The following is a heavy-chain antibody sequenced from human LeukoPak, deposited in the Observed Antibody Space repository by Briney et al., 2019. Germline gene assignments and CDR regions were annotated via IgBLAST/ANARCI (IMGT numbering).Heavy chain of an antibody. CDR2: INHSGST. CDR3: AREGLGSSSFDPFDY. J-gene: IGHJ4*02. CDR1: GGSISSSSYY. D-gene: IGHD6-13*01. V-gene: IGHV4-39*07. Sequence: SETLSLTCTVSGGSISSSSYYWSWIRQPPGKGLEWIGEINHSGSTNYNPSLKSRVTISVDTSKNRFSLKLSSVTAADTAVYYCAREGLGSSSFDPFDYWGQGTLVTVSS.